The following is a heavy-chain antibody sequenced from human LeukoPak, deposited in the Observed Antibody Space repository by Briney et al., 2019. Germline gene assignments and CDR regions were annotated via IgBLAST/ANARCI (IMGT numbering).Heavy chain of an antibody. V-gene: IGHV3-21*01. CDR2: ISSSSYI. CDR3: AREEADWFDP. J-gene: IGHJ5*02. CDR1: GFTFSSYS. Sequence: GGSLRLSCAASGFTFSSYSMNWVRQAPGKGREWVSSISSSSYIYYSDSVKGRFTISRAHTKNSLYLQMNSLRAEDTAVYYCAREEADWFDPWGPGTLVTVSS.